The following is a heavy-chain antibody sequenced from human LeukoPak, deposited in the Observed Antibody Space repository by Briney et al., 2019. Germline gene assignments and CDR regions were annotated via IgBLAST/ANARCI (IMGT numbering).Heavy chain of an antibody. D-gene: IGHD6-19*01. CDR2: IWYDGSNK. J-gene: IGHJ4*02. CDR3: ARGQWLVRVTGVFDY. V-gene: IGHV3-33*08. CDR1: GFTFSSYG. Sequence: GGSLRLSCAASGFTFSSYGMHWVRQAPGKGLEWVAVIWYDGSNKYYADSVKGRFTISRDNSENTLYLQMNSLRAEDTAVYYCARGQWLVRVTGVFDYWGQGTLVTVSS.